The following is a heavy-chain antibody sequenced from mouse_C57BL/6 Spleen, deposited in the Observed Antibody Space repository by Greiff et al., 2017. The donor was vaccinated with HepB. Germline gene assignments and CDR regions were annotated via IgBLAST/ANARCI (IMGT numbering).Heavy chain of an antibody. CDR1: GFNIKDYY. J-gene: IGHJ3*01. CDR2: IDPEDGDT. V-gene: IGHV14-1*01. Sequence: EVKLQESGAELERPGASVKLSCTASGFNIKDYYMHWVKQRPEQGLEWIGRIDPEDGDTEYAPKFQGKATMTADTSSNTAYLQLSSLTSEDTAVYYCTTPAYYSNYDWFAYWGQGTLVTVSA. CDR3: TTPAYYSNYDWFAY. D-gene: IGHD2-5*01.